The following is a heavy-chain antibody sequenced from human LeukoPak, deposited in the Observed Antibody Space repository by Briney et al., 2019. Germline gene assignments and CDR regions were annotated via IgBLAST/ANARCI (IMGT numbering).Heavy chain of an antibody. CDR3: ARDELTGSGGGDY. D-gene: IGHD3-10*01. Sequence: SVKVSCKASGGTFSSYAISWVRQAPGQGLEWMGGIIPIFGTANYAQKLQGRVTITADESTSTAYMELSSLRSEDTAVYYCARDELTGSGGGDYWGQGTLVTVSS. J-gene: IGHJ4*02. CDR1: GGTFSSYA. CDR2: IIPIFGTA. V-gene: IGHV1-69*13.